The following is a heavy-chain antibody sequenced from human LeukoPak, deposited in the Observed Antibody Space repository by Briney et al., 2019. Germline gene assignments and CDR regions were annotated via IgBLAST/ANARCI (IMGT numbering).Heavy chain of an antibody. J-gene: IGHJ4*02. CDR1: GFTFSSYW. D-gene: IGHD3-22*01. V-gene: IGHV3-74*01. Sequence: GGSLRLSCAASGFTFSSYWMHWVRQAPGKGLVWVSRINSDGSSTSYADSVKGRFTISRDNAKNSLYLQMNSLRAEDTAVYYCARDLNYYDSSGDFDYWGQGTLVTVSS. CDR3: ARDLNYYDSSGDFDY. CDR2: INSDGSST.